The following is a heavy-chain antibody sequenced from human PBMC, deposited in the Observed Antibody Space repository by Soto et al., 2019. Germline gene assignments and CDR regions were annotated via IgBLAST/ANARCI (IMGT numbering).Heavy chain of an antibody. Sequence: PSETLSLTCAVSGGSISSGGYYWSWIRQPPGKGLEWIGYIYYSGSTNYNPSLKSRVTISVDTSKNQFSLKLSSVTAADTAVYYCARDRIYLLAGTRAFDIWGQGTVVTVSS. V-gene: IGHV4-61*08. CDR2: IYYSGST. CDR3: ARDRIYLLAGTRAFDI. CDR1: GGSISSGGYY. D-gene: IGHD6-13*01. J-gene: IGHJ3*02.